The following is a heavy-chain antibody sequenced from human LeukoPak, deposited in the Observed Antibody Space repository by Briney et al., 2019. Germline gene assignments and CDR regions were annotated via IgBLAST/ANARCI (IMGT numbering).Heavy chain of an antibody. CDR2: IYYSGST. J-gene: IGHJ5*02. CDR3: ARMNLVVVAATGSDWFDP. D-gene: IGHD2-15*01. V-gene: IGHV4-39*01. Sequence: SETLSLTCTVSGGSISSSSYYWGWIRQPPGKGLEWIGSIYYSGSTYYNPSLKSRVTISVDTSKNQFSLKLSSVTAADTAVYYCARMNLVVVAATGSDWFDPWGQGTLVTVSS. CDR1: GGSISSSSYY.